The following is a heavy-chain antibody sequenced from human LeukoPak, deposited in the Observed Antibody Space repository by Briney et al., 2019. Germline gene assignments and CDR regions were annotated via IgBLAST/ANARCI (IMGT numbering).Heavy chain of an antibody. CDR1: GGSISSYY. V-gene: IGHV4-4*07. J-gene: IGHJ6*02. CDR3: ARDRGVRKDYYHYYGMDV. CDR2: IYTSGST. Sequence: SETLSLTCTVSGGSISSYYWSWIRQPAGKGLEWIGRIYTSGSTNYNPSLKSRVTMSVDTSKNQFSLKLSSVTAADTAVYYCARDRGVRKDYYHYYGMDVWGQGTTVTVSS. D-gene: IGHD3-10*01.